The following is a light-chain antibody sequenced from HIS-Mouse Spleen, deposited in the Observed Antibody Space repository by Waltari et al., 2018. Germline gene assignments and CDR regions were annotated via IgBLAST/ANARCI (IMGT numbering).Light chain of an antibody. CDR3: CSYAGSSSVV. CDR2: EGS. CDR1: SSDVGSYNL. Sequence: QSALTQPASVSGSPGQSITISCTGTSSDVGSYNLVSWYQQPPGKAPKLKIYEGSKRPSGVTYRFSGSKSGNTASLTISELQAEDEADYYYCSYAGSSSVVFGGGTKLTV. J-gene: IGLJ2*01. V-gene: IGLV2-23*01.